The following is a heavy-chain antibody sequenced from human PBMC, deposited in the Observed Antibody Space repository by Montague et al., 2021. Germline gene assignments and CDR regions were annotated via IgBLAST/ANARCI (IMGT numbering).Heavy chain of an antibody. D-gene: IGHD6-13*01. CDR2: IGTSSSFT. CDR3: ARVGLTVAAGMIDY. J-gene: IGHJ4*02. V-gene: IGHV3-11*06. Sequence: SLRLSCAASGFTFHNYFMSLFRQAPGKGLEWVSYIGTSSSFTRYADSVQGRFTISRDNAMNSLYLQMTAVSGEDTAVYYCARVGLTVAAGMIDYWGQGTLVTVSS. CDR1: GFTFHNYF.